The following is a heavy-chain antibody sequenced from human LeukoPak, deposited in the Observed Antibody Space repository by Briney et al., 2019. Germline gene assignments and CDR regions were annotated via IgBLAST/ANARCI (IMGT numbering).Heavy chain of an antibody. J-gene: IGHJ3*02. V-gene: IGHV3-23*01. CDR3: AKGATSCSSTSCPDVFDI. D-gene: IGHD2-2*01. CDR1: GFTFSKYW. CDR2: ISGSGGST. Sequence: PGGSLRLSCAASGFTFSKYWLHWLRQAPGKGLEWVSAISGSGGSTYYADSVKGRFTISRDNSKNTLYLQMNGLRAEDTAVYYCAKGATSCSSTSCPDVFDIWGQGTMVTVSS.